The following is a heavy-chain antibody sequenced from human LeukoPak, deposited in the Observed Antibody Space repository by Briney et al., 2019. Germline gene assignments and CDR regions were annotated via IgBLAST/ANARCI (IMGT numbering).Heavy chain of an antibody. CDR2: INWNGGST. Sequence: GRSLRLSCAASGFTFSSYGMHWVRQAPGKGLEWVSGINWNGGSTGYADSVKGRFTISRDNAKNSLYLQMNSLRAEDTALYHCARVSGDGGGDYWGQGTLVTVSS. CDR1: GFTFSSYG. CDR3: ARVSGDGGGDY. J-gene: IGHJ4*02. V-gene: IGHV3-20*01. D-gene: IGHD3-10*01.